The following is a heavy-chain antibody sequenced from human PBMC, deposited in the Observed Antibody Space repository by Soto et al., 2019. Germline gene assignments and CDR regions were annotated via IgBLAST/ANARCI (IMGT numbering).Heavy chain of an antibody. CDR1: GGSISSYY. J-gene: IGHJ4*02. D-gene: IGHD3-10*01. CDR2: IYYSGST. V-gene: IGHV4-59*08. Sequence: SETLSLTCTVSGGSISSYYWSWIRQPPGKGLEWIGYIYYSGSTNYNPSLKSRVTISVDTSKNQFSLKLSSVTAADTAVYYCARHHRIRGVNNYYFDYWGQGTLVTVSS. CDR3: ARHHRIRGVNNYYFDY.